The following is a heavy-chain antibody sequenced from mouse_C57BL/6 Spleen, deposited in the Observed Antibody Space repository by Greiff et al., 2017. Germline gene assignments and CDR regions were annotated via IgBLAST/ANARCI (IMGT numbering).Heavy chain of an antibody. CDR1: GFTFTDYY. J-gene: IGHJ2*01. D-gene: IGHD1-1*02. CDR3: ARSSYGFDY. CDR2: IRNKANGYTT. Sequence: EVMLVESGGGLVQPGGSLSLSCAASGFTFTDYYMSWVRQPPGKALEWLGFIRNKANGYTTEYSASVKGRFTISRDNSQSILYLQMNALRAEDSATYYCARSSYGFDYWGQGTTLTVSS. V-gene: IGHV7-3*01.